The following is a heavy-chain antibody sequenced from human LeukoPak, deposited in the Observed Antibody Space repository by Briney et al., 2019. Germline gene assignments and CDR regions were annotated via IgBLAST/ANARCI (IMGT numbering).Heavy chain of an antibody. D-gene: IGHD3-22*01. CDR1: GFTFSNYG. CDR2: IWYDGSNK. V-gene: IGHV3-33*01. J-gene: IGHJ1*01. CDR3: ATYSSLNRREFQY. Sequence: GRSLRLSCAASGFTFSNYGMHWVRQAPGKGLEWVAVIWYDGSNKYYADSVRGRFTISRDNSKNTLYLQMNSLRAEDTAVYYCATYSSLNRREFQYWGQGTLLTVSS.